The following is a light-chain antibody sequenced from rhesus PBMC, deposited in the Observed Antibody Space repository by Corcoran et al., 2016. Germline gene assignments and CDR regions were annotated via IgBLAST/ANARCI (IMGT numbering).Light chain of an antibody. V-gene: IGKV2-78*01. CDR3: EQTLQPPLT. CDR2: EVS. Sequence: IVMTQTPLSLSVTPGEPASISCRSSQSLLHSSGYTSLHWFFQKPGRSPQLLIYEVSTRASGVPDRFSGSGSGTDFTLKISRVEAEDVGLYYCEQTLQPPLTFGGGTKVELK. J-gene: IGKJ4*01. CDR1: QSLLHSSGYTS.